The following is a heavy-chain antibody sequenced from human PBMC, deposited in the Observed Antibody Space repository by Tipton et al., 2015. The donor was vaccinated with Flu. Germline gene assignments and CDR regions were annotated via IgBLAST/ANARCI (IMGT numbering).Heavy chain of an antibody. Sequence: TLSLTCAVSGVSISGGGYSWGWIRQPPGKGLEWIATIHRSGDTRYASSLQSRLTISVDTSKNQFSLEMRSVTAADTAVYYCARRDFSNYVSDPKNWFDRWGRGTLVTVSS. V-gene: IGHV4-30-2*03. J-gene: IGHJ5*02. D-gene: IGHD4-11*01. CDR3: ARRDFSNYVSDPKNWFDR. CDR2: IHRSGDT. CDR1: GVSISGGGYS.